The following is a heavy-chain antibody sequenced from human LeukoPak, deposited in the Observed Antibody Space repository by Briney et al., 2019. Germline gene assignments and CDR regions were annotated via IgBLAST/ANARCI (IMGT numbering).Heavy chain of an antibody. D-gene: IGHD6-13*01. CDR1: GFTFSSYG. V-gene: IGHV3-30*02. CDR2: IRYDGSNK. CDR3: AKSGSSWPNWFDP. J-gene: IGHJ5*02. Sequence: PGGSLRLSCAASGFTFSSYGMHWVRQAPGKGLEWVAFIRYDGSNKYYADSVKGRFTISRDNSKNTLYLQMNSLRAEDTAVYYCAKSGSSWPNWFDPWGQGTLVTVSS.